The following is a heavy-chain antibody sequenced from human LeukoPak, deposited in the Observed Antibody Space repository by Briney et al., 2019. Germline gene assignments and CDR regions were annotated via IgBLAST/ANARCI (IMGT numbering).Heavy chain of an antibody. Sequence: GGSLRLSCAASGFKFSSYSMKWVRQAPGKGLEWVSFISSSSSYIYYADSLKGRFTISRDNAKNSLYLQMNSLRAEGTAVYYCARLSYCGGDCRRPFDYWGQGTLVTVSS. CDR1: GFKFSSYS. D-gene: IGHD2-21*02. J-gene: IGHJ4*02. CDR2: ISSSSSYI. V-gene: IGHV3-21*01. CDR3: ARLSYCGGDCRRPFDY.